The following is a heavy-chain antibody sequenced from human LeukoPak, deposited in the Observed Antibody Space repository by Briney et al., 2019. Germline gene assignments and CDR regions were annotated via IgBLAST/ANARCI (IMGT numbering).Heavy chain of an antibody. J-gene: IGHJ4*02. D-gene: IGHD3-22*01. CDR3: ARGTHYYDSSGYSYGDY. CDR1: GFTFSSYS. V-gene: IGHV3-48*01. Sequence: PGGSLRLSCAASGFTFSSYSMNWVRQAPGKWRDGVAYISSSRSNIYYADSVKGRFTISRDNAKNVLCMHMNSLRADDPAVYYCARGTHYYDSSGYSYGDYWGQGTLVTVSS. CDR2: ISSSRSNI.